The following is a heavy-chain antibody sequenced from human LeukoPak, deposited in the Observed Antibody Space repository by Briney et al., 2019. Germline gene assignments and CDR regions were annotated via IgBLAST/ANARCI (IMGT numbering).Heavy chain of an antibody. V-gene: IGHV1-18*01. CDR3: ARDLLAAGIRLPAVDY. D-gene: IGHD6-25*01. J-gene: IGHJ4*02. Sequence: GASVKVSCKASGYTFTSYGISWVRQAPGQGLEWMGWISAYNGNTNYAQKLQGRVTMTTDTSTSTAYMELRSLRSDDTAVYYCARDLLAAGIRLPAVDYWGQGTLVTVSS. CDR1: GYTFTSYG. CDR2: ISAYNGNT.